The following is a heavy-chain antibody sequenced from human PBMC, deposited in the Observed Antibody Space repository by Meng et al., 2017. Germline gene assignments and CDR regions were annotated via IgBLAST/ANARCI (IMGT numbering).Heavy chain of an antibody. D-gene: IGHD6-19*01. CDR2: INHSGST. Sequence: QVQLHEWGAGLLKPSETLSLTCAVYGGSFSGYYWSWIRQPPGKGLEWIGEINHSGSTNYNPSLKSRVTISVDTSKNQFSLKLSSVTAADTAVYYCARGSAHIAVASSWFDPWGQGTLVTVSS. J-gene: IGHJ5*02. CDR3: ARGSAHIAVASSWFDP. CDR1: GGSFSGYY. V-gene: IGHV4-34*01.